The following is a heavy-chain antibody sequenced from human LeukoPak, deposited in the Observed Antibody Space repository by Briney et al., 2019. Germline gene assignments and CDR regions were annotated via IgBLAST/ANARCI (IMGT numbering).Heavy chain of an antibody. CDR1: GFTLSTYT. CDR3: AREYSSSSGLAFDI. CDR2: ISSSSSTI. D-gene: IGHD6-6*01. V-gene: IGHV3-48*02. J-gene: IGHJ3*02. Sequence: TGGSLRLSCAASGFTLSTYTMNWVRQAPGKGLQWFSYISSSSSTIYYADSVKGRFTISRDNAKNSLYLQMNSLRDEDTAVYYCAREYSSSSGLAFDIWGQGTMVTVSS.